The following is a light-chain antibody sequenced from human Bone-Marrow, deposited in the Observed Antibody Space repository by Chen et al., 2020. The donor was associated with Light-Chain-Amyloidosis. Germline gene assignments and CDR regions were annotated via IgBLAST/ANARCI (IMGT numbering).Light chain of an antibody. V-gene: IGLV3-21*02. Sequence: SYVLTPPSSVSVVPGQPATIACGGNNIGSTSVHWYQQTPGQAPLLVVYDDSDRPSGLPERLSGSNSGNTATLTISRVEAGDEADYYCQVWDRSSDRPVFGGGTKLTVL. CDR1: NIGSTS. J-gene: IGLJ3*02. CDR3: QVWDRSSDRPV. CDR2: DDS.